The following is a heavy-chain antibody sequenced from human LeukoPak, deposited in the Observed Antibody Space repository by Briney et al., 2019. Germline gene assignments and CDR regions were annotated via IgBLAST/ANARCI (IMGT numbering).Heavy chain of an antibody. Sequence: GGSLRLSCAASGFTFSSYWMSWVRQAPGKGLEWAANIKQDGSEKYYVDSVKGRFTISRDNAKNSLYLQMNSLRAEDTAVYYCARAGYYYDSSGYPAAFDIWGQGTMVTVSS. V-gene: IGHV3-7*01. D-gene: IGHD3-22*01. CDR1: GFTFSSYW. CDR2: IKQDGSEK. J-gene: IGHJ3*02. CDR3: ARAGYYYDSSGYPAAFDI.